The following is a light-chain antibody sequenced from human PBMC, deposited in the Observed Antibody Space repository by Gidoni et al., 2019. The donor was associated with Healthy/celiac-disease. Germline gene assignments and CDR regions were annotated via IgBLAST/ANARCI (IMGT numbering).Light chain of an antibody. CDR1: QSISSY. Sequence: DIQMTQSPSSLSASVGDRVTITCRASQSISSYLNWYQQKPGKAPKLLIYAASSLQSGVPSRFSCSGSGTDFTRTISSLQPEDFATYYCQQSYSTLLTFGGGTKVEIK. CDR2: AAS. V-gene: IGKV1-39*01. CDR3: QQSYSTLLT. J-gene: IGKJ4*01.